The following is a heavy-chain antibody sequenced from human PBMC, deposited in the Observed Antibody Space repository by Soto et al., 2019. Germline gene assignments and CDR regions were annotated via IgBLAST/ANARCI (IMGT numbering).Heavy chain of an antibody. D-gene: IGHD2-15*01. CDR1: GFTFSSYA. V-gene: IGHV3-30-3*01. CDR3: AREDPTTLHFDY. J-gene: IGHJ4*02. CDR2: ISYDGSNK. Sequence: HPGGSLRLSFAASGFTFSSYAMHWACQAPGKGLEWVAVISYDGSNKYYADSVKGRFTISRDNSKNTLYLQMNSLRAEDTAVYYCAREDPTTLHFDYWGQGTLVTVSS.